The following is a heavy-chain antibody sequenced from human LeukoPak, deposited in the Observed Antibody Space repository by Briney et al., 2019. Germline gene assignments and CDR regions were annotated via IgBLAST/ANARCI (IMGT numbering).Heavy chain of an antibody. J-gene: IGHJ4*02. Sequence: LGESLQISCKCSGYTFTNYWIAWVRQMPGKGLEWVGIFYPANSDTRYSPSFQGQVTMSADKSINTAYLQWSSLKASDTAMYYCARRYDNTGYSDYWGQGTLVTVSS. D-gene: IGHD2-21*01. CDR3: ARRYDNTGYSDY. CDR2: FYPANSDT. V-gene: IGHV5-51*01. CDR1: GYTFTNYW.